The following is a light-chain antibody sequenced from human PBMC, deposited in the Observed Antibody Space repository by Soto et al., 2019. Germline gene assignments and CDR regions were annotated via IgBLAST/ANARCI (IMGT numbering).Light chain of an antibody. Sequence: EIVLTQSPGTLYLSPGERATLSCRASQSLNSFYLAWYQQKPGQAPRLLIYGSSNRATGIPDRFSGSGSGTDFTLTISRLDPEDFAVYYSQQYDISPRTFGQGTKVEVK. CDR1: QSLNSFY. CDR2: GSS. J-gene: IGKJ1*01. CDR3: QQYDISPRT. V-gene: IGKV3-20*01.